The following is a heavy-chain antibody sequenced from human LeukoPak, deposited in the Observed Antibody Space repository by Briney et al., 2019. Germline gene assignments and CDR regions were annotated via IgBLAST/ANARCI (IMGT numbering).Heavy chain of an antibody. CDR1: GFTFSTHS. CDR2: ISSSSSYT. D-gene: IGHD2-2*01. J-gene: IGHJ5*02. Sequence: PGGSLRLSCAASGFTFSTHSMNWVRQAPGKGLEWVSYISSSSSYTSYADSVKGRFTISRDNAKNSLYLQMNSLRAEDTAVYYCARGRQYQLPNPNWFDPWGQGTLVTVSS. V-gene: IGHV3-21*05. CDR3: ARGRQYQLPNPNWFDP.